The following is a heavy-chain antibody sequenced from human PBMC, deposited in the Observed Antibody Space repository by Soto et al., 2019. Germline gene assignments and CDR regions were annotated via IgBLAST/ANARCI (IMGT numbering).Heavy chain of an antibody. CDR3: ASRGGLAKISYYFDF. D-gene: IGHD3-16*01. Sequence: SETLSLTCSVSGDSINSDKYYWGWIRQPPGKGLEWIGSIYFRGNTYYNPSLQTRVTISLDKSKSQFSLKLNSVTAADSAVYFCASRGGLAKISYYFDFWGQGALVTVSS. J-gene: IGHJ4*02. V-gene: IGHV4-39*01. CDR1: GDSINSDKYY. CDR2: IYFRGNT.